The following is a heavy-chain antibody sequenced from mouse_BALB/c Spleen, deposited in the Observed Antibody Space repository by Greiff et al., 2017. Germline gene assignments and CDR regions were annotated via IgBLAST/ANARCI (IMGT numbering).Heavy chain of an antibody. V-gene: IGHV5-6-5*01. J-gene: IGHJ2*01. CDR1: GFTFSSYA. CDR3: ARVYYRYDYFDY. Sequence: EVMLVESGGGLVKPGGSLKLSCAASGFTFSSYAMSWVRQTPEKRLGWVASISSGGSTYYPDSVKGRFTISRDNARNILYLQMSSLRSEDTAMYYCARVYYRYDYFDYWRQGTTLTVSS. CDR2: ISSGGST. D-gene: IGHD2-14*01.